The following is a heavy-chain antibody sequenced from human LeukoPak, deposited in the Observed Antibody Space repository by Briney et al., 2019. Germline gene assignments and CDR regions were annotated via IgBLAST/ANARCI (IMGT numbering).Heavy chain of an antibody. CDR3: ARGRADSSSWHRAFDI. J-gene: IGHJ3*02. Sequence: SETLSLTCAVYGGSFSGYYWSWIRQPPGKGLEWIGEINHSGSTNYNPSLKSRVTISVDTSKNQFSLKLSSVTAADTAVYYCARGRADSSSWHRAFDIWGQGTMVTVSS. CDR2: INHSGST. CDR1: GGSFSGYY. D-gene: IGHD6-13*01. V-gene: IGHV4-34*01.